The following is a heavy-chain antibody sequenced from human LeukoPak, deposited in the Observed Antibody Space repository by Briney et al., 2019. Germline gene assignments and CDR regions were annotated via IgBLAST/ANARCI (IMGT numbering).Heavy chain of an antibody. J-gene: IGHJ4*02. CDR1: GYTFTNYN. V-gene: IGHV1-8*01. Sequence: ASVKVSCKASGYTFTNYNIIWVRQATGQGLEWMGWMTPDSGNTDHAQKFQDRVTMTTSTSINTAYMELSSLRSEDTAVYYCARGDYWGQGTLVTVSS. CDR3: ARGDY. CDR2: MTPDSGNT.